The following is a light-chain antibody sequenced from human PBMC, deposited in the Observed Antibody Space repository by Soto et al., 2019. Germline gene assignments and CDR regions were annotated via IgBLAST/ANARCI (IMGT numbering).Light chain of an antibody. V-gene: IGKV3-20*01. Sequence: EIVLTQSPGTLSLSPGERATLSCRASQSVSNNYLAWYQQKPGQAPRLLFYAATRRATGIPDRFSGSGSGTDFTLTISTLEPDDFAVYYCHHFGSSPETFGQGTKV. CDR2: AAT. J-gene: IGKJ1*01. CDR3: HHFGSSPET. CDR1: QSVSNNY.